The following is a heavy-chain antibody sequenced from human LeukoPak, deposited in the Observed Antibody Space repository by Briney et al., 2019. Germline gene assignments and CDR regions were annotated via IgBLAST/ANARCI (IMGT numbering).Heavy chain of an antibody. V-gene: IGHV1-8*01. CDR2: MNPNSGNT. J-gene: IGHJ6*02. D-gene: IGHD2-2*01. Sequence: ASVKVSCKASGYTFISYDINWVRQATGQGPEWMGWMNPNSGNTGYAQKFQGRVTMTRNTSISTAYMELSSLRSEDTAVYYCARAQGILGYCSSTSCYYYYYYGMDVWGQGTTVTVSS. CDR3: ARAQGILGYCSSTSCYYYYYYGMDV. CDR1: GYTFISYD.